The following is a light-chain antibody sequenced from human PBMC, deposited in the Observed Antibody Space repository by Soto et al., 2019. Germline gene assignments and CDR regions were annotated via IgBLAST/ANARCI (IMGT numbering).Light chain of an antibody. Sequence: QSALTQPASVSGSPGQSITISCTGSNNDIGGYNSVSWYQHHPDKAPKLLIFGVTNRPSGVSDRFSGSKSGNTASLTISALQAEDEADYYCTSYTSVTIVVFGGGTKLTVL. V-gene: IGLV2-14*03. J-gene: IGLJ2*01. CDR2: GVT. CDR3: TSYTSVTIVV. CDR1: NNDIGGYNS.